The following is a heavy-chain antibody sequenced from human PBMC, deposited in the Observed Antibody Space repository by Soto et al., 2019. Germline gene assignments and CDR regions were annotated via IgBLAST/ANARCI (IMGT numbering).Heavy chain of an antibody. V-gene: IGHV3-23*01. D-gene: IGHD3-10*01. CDR3: AQGRGGSGSQTLRVDF. CDR1: GFTFNNYA. Sequence: EVQLLESGGGLVQPGGSLRLSCAASGFTFNNYAMTWVRQAPGKGLEWVSAISGGGDTTSYADSVKGRFTVSRDGSKKTLYPRMSCRRAENAPLYYCAQGRGGSGSQTLRVDFCGQGKLVTV. CDR2: ISGGGDTT. J-gene: IGHJ4*02.